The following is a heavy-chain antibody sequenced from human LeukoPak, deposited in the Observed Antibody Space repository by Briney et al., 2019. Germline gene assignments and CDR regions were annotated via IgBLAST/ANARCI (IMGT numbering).Heavy chain of an antibody. V-gene: IGHV1-18*01. CDR1: GYSFTNYG. CDR3: ARDRAGTTVVVPAAPGHYYMDV. D-gene: IGHD2-2*01. J-gene: IGHJ6*03. Sequence: ASVKVSCKASGYSFTNYGISWVRQALGQGLEWMGWISPYNDNANYAQKLQGRVTMTTDTSTTTVYMEVRSLRSDDTAVYYCARDRAGTTVVVPAAPGHYYMDVWGKGTTVTVSS. CDR2: ISPYNDNA.